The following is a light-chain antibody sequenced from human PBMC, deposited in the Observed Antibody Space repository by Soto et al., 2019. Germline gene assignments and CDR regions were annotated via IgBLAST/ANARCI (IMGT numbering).Light chain of an antibody. CDR3: VAWDDSLSGRV. CDR1: TSNIGSNY. Sequence: QSVLTQPTSASGTPGQRVTISCSGSTSNIGSNYVYWYQQLPGTAPKLLIYSNNQRPSGVPDRFSGSKSGTSASLAISGLRSEDGADYYCVAWDDSLSGRVFGGGTKLTVL. J-gene: IGLJ3*02. CDR2: SNN. V-gene: IGLV1-47*02.